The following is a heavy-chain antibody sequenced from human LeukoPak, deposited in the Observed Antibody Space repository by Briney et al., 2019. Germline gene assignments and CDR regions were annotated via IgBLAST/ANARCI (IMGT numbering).Heavy chain of an antibody. V-gene: IGHV1-2*02. CDR1: GYTFTDYY. CDR2: INPNSGGT. D-gene: IGHD3-10*01. CDR3: ARDTEPYYSMTPDGYFDL. Sequence: GASVKVSCKASGYTFTDYYMHWVRQAPGQRLEWMGWINPNSGGTKYAQKFQGRVTMTRDTSISTAYVELSRLRSDDTAVYYCARDTEPYYSMTPDGYFDLWGRGTLVTVSS. J-gene: IGHJ2*01.